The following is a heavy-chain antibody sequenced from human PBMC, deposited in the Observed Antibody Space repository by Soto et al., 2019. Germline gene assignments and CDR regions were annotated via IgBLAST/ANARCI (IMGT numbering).Heavy chain of an antibody. D-gene: IGHD5-18*01. J-gene: IGHJ4*02. Sequence: QVQLVESGGGVGQPGRSLRRSCAASGFTFSSYGIHWVRQAPGKGLEWVAVISYAGSNKYYADSVKGRFTISRDNSKKKLYLQKNSLRAEDTAVYHCAKAVLWIQRPLDYLSQGTLVTVSS. CDR2: ISYAGSNK. CDR1: GFTFSSYG. CDR3: AKAVLWIQRPLDY. V-gene: IGHV3-30*18.